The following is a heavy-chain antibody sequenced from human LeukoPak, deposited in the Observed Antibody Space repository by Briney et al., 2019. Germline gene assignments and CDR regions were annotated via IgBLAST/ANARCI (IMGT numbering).Heavy chain of an antibody. V-gene: IGHV1-24*01. CDR3: ATDFPPKSDVCDY. Sequence: ASVKVSCKVSGYTLTELSMYWVRQAPGKGLEWMGGFDPEDGETIYAQKFQGRVTMAEDTSTDTDYMELRGLRSEDPAVYYCATDFPPKSDVCDYWGQGTLVTVSS. J-gene: IGHJ4*02. CDR1: GYTLTELS. D-gene: IGHD3-16*01. CDR2: FDPEDGET.